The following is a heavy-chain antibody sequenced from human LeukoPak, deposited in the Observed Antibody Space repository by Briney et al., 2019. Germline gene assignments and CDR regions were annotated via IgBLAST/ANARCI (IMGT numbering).Heavy chain of an antibody. V-gene: IGHV4-4*02. Sequence: SGTLSLTCAVSGGSISSSNWWSWVRQPPGKGLEWIGEIYHSGSTNYNPSLESRVTISVDKSKNQFSLKLSSVAAADTAVYYCARKEYGDYRRFDPWGQGTLVTVSS. J-gene: IGHJ5*02. D-gene: IGHD4-11*01. CDR2: IYHSGST. CDR1: GGSISSSNW. CDR3: ARKEYGDYRRFDP.